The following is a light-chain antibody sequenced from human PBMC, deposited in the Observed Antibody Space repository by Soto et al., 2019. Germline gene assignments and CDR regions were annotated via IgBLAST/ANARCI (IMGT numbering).Light chain of an antibody. J-gene: IGKJ2*01. CDR2: GAS. CDR1: QTVSSD. CDR3: QQDNNCPPYT. V-gene: IGKV3-15*01. Sequence: IVMTQSPATLSVSPGERATLSCRASQTVSSDLAWYQQKPGQAPRLLMYGASTRAAGVPARFSGSGSGTEFTLTIIRFESDDFGVYFCQQDNNCPPYTFGQGTKVDIK.